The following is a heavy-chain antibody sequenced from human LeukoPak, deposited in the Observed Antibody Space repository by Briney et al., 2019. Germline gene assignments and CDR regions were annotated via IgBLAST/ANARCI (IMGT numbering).Heavy chain of an antibody. V-gene: IGHV3-53*04. J-gene: IGHJ4*02. Sequence: GGSLRLSRAASGFTISNYYMSWVRQAPGKGLEWVSVIYTGGNTYYTDAVKGRFTISRHNSKNTLYLQMNNLRAEDTAVYYCARGGPATTIDYWGRGTLVTVSS. D-gene: IGHD1-1*01. CDR3: ARGGPATTIDY. CDR1: GFTISNYY. CDR2: IYTGGNT.